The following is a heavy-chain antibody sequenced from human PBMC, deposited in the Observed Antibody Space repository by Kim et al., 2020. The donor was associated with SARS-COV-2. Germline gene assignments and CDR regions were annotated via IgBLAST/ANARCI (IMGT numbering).Heavy chain of an antibody. D-gene: IGHD3-10*01. J-gene: IGHJ5*02. CDR2: ISSSSSYI. CDR3: ARDGGSGSTYNWFDP. V-gene: IGHV3-21*01. Sequence: GGSLRLSCAASGFTFSSYSMNWVRQAPGKGLEWVSSISSSSSYIYYADSVKGRFTISRDNAKNSLYLQMNSLRAEDTAVYYCARDGGSGSTYNWFDPWGQGTLVTVSS. CDR1: GFTFSSYS.